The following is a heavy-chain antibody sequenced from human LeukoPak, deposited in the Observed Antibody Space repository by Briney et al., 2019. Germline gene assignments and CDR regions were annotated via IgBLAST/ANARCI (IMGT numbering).Heavy chain of an antibody. Sequence: GGSLRLSCAASGFSFSSHAMSWVRQAPGKGLQWVSTISSGGGTTYYGDSVKGRFTISRDNSKNTLYLQMNSLRADDTAIYHCANRGTKWLPPPTDAFDVWGQGTMVTVSS. CDR2: ISSGGGTT. D-gene: IGHD2-8*01. V-gene: IGHV3-23*01. J-gene: IGHJ3*01. CDR1: GFSFSSHA. CDR3: ANRGTKWLPPPTDAFDV.